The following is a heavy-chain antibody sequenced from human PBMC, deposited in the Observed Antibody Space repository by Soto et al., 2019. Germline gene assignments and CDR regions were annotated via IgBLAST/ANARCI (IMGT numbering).Heavy chain of an antibody. V-gene: IGHV4-34*01. Sequence: SETLYLTCADYGGSFSGYYWSWIRQPPGKGLEWIGEINHSGSTNYNPSLKSRVTISVDASKNQFSLKLSSVTAADATVYYCAGSRGSPYYMDFWGQGTTVTVSS. CDR2: INHSGST. CDR1: GGSFSGYY. J-gene: IGHJ6*03. CDR3: AGSRGSPYYMDF.